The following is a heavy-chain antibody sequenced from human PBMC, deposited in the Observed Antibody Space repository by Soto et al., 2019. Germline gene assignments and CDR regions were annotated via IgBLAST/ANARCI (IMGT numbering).Heavy chain of an antibody. CDR1: GGSISSYY. Sequence: AETLSLTCTVSGGSISSYYWSWIRQPPGKGLEWIGYIYYSGSTNYNPSLKSRVTISVDASKNQFSLKLSSVTAADTAVYYCARDLGTYNWNPGGWFDPWGQGTLVTVSS. CDR2: IYYSGST. J-gene: IGHJ5*02. D-gene: IGHD1-20*01. CDR3: ARDLGTYNWNPGGWFDP. V-gene: IGHV4-59*01.